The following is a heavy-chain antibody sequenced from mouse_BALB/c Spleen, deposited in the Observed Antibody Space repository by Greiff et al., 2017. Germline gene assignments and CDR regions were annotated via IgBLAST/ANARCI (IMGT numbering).Heavy chain of an antibody. Sequence: EVKLQESGGGLVKPGGSLKLSCAASGFTFSSYAMSWVRQTPEKRLEWVASISSGGSTYYPDSVKGRFTISRDNARNILYLQMSSLRSEDTAMYYCARGRSYDYEGAWFAYWGQGTLVTVSA. J-gene: IGHJ3*01. CDR3: ARGRSYDYEGAWFAY. CDR1: GFTFSSYA. V-gene: IGHV5-6-5*01. CDR2: ISSGGST. D-gene: IGHD2-4*01.